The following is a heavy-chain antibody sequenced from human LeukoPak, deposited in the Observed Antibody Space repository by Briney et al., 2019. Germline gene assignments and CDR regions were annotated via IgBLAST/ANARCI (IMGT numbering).Heavy chain of an antibody. CDR1: GYSFTGYH. D-gene: IGHD3-3*01. Sequence: ASVKVSCKASGYSFTGYHIHWVRQAPGQGLEWMGWINPNSGGTKNAQSFQGRVTMTRDTSISTAYMELSRLRSDDTAVYYCARVEAVIGAWFDPWGQGTLVTVSS. J-gene: IGHJ5*02. CDR2: INPNSGGT. V-gene: IGHV1-2*02. CDR3: ARVEAVIGAWFDP.